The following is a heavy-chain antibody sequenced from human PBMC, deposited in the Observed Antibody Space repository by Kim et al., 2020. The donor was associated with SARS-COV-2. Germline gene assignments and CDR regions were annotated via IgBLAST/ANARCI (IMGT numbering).Heavy chain of an antibody. CDR2: IGGIGTTI. D-gene: IGHD3-3*01. CDR3: ATDRDGGIGA. CDR1: GFTFSSDG. V-gene: IGHV3-23*01. J-gene: IGHJ1*01. Sequence: GGSLRLSCSASGFTFSSDGMTWVRQAPGKGLEWVSSIGGIGTTIYYADSVKGRFTISRDNSRNSLYLQMNSLRAEDTAMYYCATDRDGGIGAWGQDTLVT.